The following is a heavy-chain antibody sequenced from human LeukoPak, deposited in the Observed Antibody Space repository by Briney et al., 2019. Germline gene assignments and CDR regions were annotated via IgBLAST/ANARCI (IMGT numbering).Heavy chain of an antibody. CDR3: AKRYFGSGTNFFDL. J-gene: IGHJ4*02. Sequence: GGSLRLSCAASGFTFSGYGMHWVRQAPGKGLEWVAYIRHDGSNKQYADSVKGRFTISRVNTKNTLYLQMNSLRVEDTALYYCAKRYFGSGTNFFDLWGQGTLVSVSS. D-gene: IGHD3-10*01. CDR2: IRHDGSNK. V-gene: IGHV3-30*02. CDR1: GFTFSGYG.